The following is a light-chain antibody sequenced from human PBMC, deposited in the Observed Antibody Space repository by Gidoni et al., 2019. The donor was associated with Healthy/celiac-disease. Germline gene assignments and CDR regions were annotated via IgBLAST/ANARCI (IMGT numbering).Light chain of an antibody. J-gene: IGKJ4*01. CDR3: QQYNNCPPLT. V-gene: IGKV3-15*01. CDR1: QSVSIN. CDR2: GAS. Sequence: EIVMTQSPATLSVSPGERATLSCRASQSVSINLAWYQQKPGQAPRLLIYGASTRATGSPARFRGSGSGTEFTLTISSLQSEDFAVYYCQQYNNCPPLTFGGGTKVEIK.